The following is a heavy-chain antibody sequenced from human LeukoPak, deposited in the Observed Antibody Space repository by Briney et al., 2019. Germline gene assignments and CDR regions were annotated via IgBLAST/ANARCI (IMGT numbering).Heavy chain of an antibody. V-gene: IGHV4-59*01. CDR3: ARENPSGYYNRPIDY. CDR2: IYYSGSI. J-gene: IGHJ4*02. D-gene: IGHD3-22*01. CDR1: GGSISSYY. Sequence: SETLSLTCTVSGGSISSYYWSWIRQPPGKGLEWIGDIYYSGSIKYNPSLKSRVSMSVDTSKNQFSLKLSSVTAADTAIYYCARENPSGYYNRPIDYWGQGTLVTVSS.